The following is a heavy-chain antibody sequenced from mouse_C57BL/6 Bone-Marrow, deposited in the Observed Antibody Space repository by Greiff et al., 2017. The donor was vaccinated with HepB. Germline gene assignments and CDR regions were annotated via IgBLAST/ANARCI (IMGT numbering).Heavy chain of an antibody. D-gene: IGHD1-1*01. J-gene: IGHJ1*03. Sequence: VQRVESGAELARPGASVKMSCKASGYTFTSYTMHWVKQRPGQGLEWIGYINPSSGYTKYNQKFKDKATLTADKSSSTAYMQLSSLTSEDSAVYYCARFPLITTVVAHWYFDVWGTGTTVTVSS. CDR2: INPSSGYT. CDR1: GYTFTSYT. V-gene: IGHV1-4*01. CDR3: ARFPLITTVVAHWYFDV.